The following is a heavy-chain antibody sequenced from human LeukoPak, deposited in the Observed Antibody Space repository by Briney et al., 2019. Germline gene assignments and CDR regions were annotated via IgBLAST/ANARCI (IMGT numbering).Heavy chain of an antibody. CDR1: GDSVSSNSAA. V-gene: IGHV6-1*01. D-gene: IGHD4-17*01. J-gene: IGHJ4*02. CDR3: ARIYYGDYDEAQYYFDY. CDR2: TYYRSKWYN. Sequence: SQTLSLTCAISGDSVSSNSAAWNWIRQSPSRGLEWLGRTYYRSKWYNDYAVSVKSRITINPDTSKNQFSLKLSSVTAADTAAYYCARIYYGDYDEAQYYFDYWGQGTLVTVSS.